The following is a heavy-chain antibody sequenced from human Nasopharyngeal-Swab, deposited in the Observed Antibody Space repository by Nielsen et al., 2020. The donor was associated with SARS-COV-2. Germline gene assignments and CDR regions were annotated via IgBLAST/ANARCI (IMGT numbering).Heavy chain of an antibody. CDR2: ISTSGRST. Sequence: GESLKISCAASGFTFSDYYMAWIRQAPGKGLEWVSYISTSGRSTDSADSVKGRFTISRDNSKNTLYLQMNSLRAEDTAVYYCARVLGGSYYAAFDIWGQGTMVTVSS. V-gene: IGHV3-11*04. D-gene: IGHD1-26*01. J-gene: IGHJ3*02. CDR3: ARVLGGSYYAAFDI. CDR1: GFTFSDYY.